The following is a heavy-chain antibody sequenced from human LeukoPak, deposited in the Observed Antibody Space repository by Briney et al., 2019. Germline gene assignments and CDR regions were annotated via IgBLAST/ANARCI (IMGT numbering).Heavy chain of an antibody. CDR1: GFTFSSYA. D-gene: IGHD3-16*01. Sequence: PGGSLRLSCAASGFTFSSYAVRWVRQPPGKGLECVSVISGSGGTTYYADSVKGRFTISRDNSKDTLYLQMNSLRAEDTAIYFWARAPGEQPYYYNNSRDVWAKGPRSPSP. J-gene: IGHJ6*03. V-gene: IGHV3-23*01. CDR3: ARAPGEQPYYYNNSRDV. CDR2: ISGSGGTT.